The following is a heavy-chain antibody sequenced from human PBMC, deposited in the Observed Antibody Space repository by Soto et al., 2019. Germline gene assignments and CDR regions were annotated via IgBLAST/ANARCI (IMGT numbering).Heavy chain of an antibody. D-gene: IGHD3-22*01. CDR1: GFTFSNYG. V-gene: IGHV3-30*18. Sequence: GGSLRLSCAASGFTFSNYGIHWVRQAPGRGLEWVAVISYDGTNKYYGDSVKGRFTISRDNSKSTLYLQMNSLRAEDTAVYYCAKERTYYYDSSGYSHDAFDIWGQGTMVTVSS. CDR2: ISYDGTNK. J-gene: IGHJ3*02. CDR3: AKERTYYYDSSGYSHDAFDI.